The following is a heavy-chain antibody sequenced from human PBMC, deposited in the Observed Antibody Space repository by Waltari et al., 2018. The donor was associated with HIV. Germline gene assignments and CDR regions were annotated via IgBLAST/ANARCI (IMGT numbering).Heavy chain of an antibody. CDR1: GFTFSGYW. D-gene: IGHD5-12*01. CDR2: IKEDGGLE. V-gene: IGHV3-7*01. J-gene: IGHJ4*02. CDR3: VRDGPFVDVEY. Sequence: EVQLVESGGGLVQPGGSLRLSCAASGFTFSGYWMSWFRQAPGKGLELVANIKEDGGLEYYVDSVKGRFTISRDNPKNLLFLQMNSLRVEDTAVYYCVRDGPFVDVEYWGQGTLVTVSS.